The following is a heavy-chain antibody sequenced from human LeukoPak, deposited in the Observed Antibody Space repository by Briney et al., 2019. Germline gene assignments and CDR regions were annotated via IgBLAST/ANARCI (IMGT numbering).Heavy chain of an antibody. Sequence: GGSLRLSCAASGFDFSNYGMHWVRQAPGKGLEWVTFIQYDGINKYYGDSVRGRFPISRDNSKNTLYLQMHSLRVEDTAMYYCVKSSSSQTAEDFWGQGTLVTVSS. J-gene: IGHJ4*02. D-gene: IGHD2-21*02. V-gene: IGHV3-30*02. CDR3: VKSSSSQTAEDF. CDR1: GFDFSNYG. CDR2: IQYDGINK.